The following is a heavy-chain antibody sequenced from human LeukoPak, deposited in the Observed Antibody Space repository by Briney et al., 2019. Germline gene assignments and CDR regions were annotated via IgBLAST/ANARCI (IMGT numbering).Heavy chain of an antibody. CDR2: IYYSGST. V-gene: IGHV4-59*08. Sequence: SETLSLTCTVSGGSISSYYWSWIRQPPGKGLEWIGYIYYSGSTNYNPSLKSRVTISVDTSKNQFSLKLSSVTAADTAVYYCARHSGDENWNDVRYWGQGTLVTVSS. J-gene: IGHJ4*02. CDR3: ARHSGDENWNDVRY. CDR1: GGSISSYY. D-gene: IGHD1-1*01.